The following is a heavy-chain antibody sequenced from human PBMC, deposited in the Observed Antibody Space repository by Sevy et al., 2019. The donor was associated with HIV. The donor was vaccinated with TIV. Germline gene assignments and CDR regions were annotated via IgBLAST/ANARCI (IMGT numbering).Heavy chain of an antibody. Sequence: ASVKVSCKISGNTLTGLSMHWVRQAPGKGLEWMVGFDPEDGEIIYAQKFQGRVTLTEDTSTDTAYMELSSLRSEDTATYYCATVGLGYYSGSSYYQGDWFDPWGQGTLVTVSS. CDR2: FDPEDGEI. D-gene: IGHD2-15*01. CDR3: ATVGLGYYSGSSYYQGDWFDP. CDR1: GNTLTGLS. J-gene: IGHJ5*02. V-gene: IGHV1-24*01.